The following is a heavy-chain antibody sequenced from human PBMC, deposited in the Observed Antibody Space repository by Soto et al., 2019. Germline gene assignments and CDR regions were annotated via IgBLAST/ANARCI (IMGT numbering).Heavy chain of an antibody. J-gene: IGHJ4*02. D-gene: IGHD3-9*01. CDR1: GFTFSSYW. CDR2: INQDGSEK. CDR3: ARYVQVRYFDWLYY. Sequence: PGGSLRLSCAASGFTFSSYWMSWVRQAPGKGLEWVANINQDGSEKDYVDSVKGRFTISRDNAKNSLYLQMNSLRAEDTAVYYCARYVQVRYFDWLYYWGQGTLVTVSS. V-gene: IGHV3-7*01.